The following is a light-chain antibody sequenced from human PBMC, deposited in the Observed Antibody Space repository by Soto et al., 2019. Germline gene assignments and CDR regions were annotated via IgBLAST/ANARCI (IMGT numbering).Light chain of an antibody. V-gene: IGLV1-44*01. CDR3: AAWDDRLNGHV. CDR2: SND. CDR1: CPTIASNT. Sequence: QSVLTHPPSGSPPPRPRLTVCYSRRCPTIASNTVIWYQQLTGTAPKLLIYSNDQRPSWVPDRCSASKSGTSAALAISGLQSQDEADYYCAAWDDRLNGHVFGTGTKVTVL. J-gene: IGLJ1*01.